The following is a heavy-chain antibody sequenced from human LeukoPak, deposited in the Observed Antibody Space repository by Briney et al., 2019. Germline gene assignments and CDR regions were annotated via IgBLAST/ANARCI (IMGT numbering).Heavy chain of an antibody. Sequence: SVKVSCKASGGTFSSYAISWVRQAPGQGLEWMGGIIPIFGTANYAQKFQGRVTITADASTRTAYMELRSLRSDDTAVYYCARITGATEYFQHWGQGTLVTVSS. CDR2: IIPIFGTA. V-gene: IGHV1-69*13. CDR3: ARITGATEYFQH. CDR1: GGTFSSYA. D-gene: IGHD3-16*01. J-gene: IGHJ1*01.